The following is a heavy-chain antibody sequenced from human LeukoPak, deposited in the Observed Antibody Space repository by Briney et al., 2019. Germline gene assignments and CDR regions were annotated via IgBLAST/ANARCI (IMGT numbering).Heavy chain of an antibody. Sequence: PGGSLRLSCAASGFTFSSYAMSWVRQARGKGLEWVSAITNSGGDTYHADSVKGRFTIYRDNSKNTLYLQMNSQRVEDTAVYYCAKGSSSSRPYYFDYWGQGTLVTVSS. D-gene: IGHD6-6*01. CDR2: ITNSGGDT. V-gene: IGHV3-23*01. J-gene: IGHJ4*02. CDR3: AKGSSSSRPYYFDY. CDR1: GFTFSSYA.